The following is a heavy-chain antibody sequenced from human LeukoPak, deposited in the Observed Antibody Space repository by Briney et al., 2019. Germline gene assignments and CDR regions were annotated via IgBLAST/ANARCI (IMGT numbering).Heavy chain of an antibody. CDR1: GASIRSGDHH. J-gene: IGHJ4*02. Sequence: SETLSLTCNVSGASIRSGDHHWSWLRQSPGKGLEWIGYIYFSGSRSSNPSLRSRLTISVDTSKNQFSLRVDSVTAADTAVYYCARDLYDDNRCFDFWGQGILVTVSS. D-gene: IGHD1-14*01. CDR2: IYFSGSR. V-gene: IGHV4-30-4*08. CDR3: ARDLYDDNRCFDF.